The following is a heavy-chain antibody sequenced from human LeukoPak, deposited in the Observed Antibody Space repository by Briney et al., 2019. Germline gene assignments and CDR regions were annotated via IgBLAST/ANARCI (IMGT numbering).Heavy chain of an antibody. D-gene: IGHD2/OR15-2a*01. CDR1: GFTFDDYA. CDR3: ARGTTSIDF. CDR2: ISWNSGSI. V-gene: IGHV3-9*01. J-gene: IGHJ4*02. Sequence: GGSLRLSCAASGFTFDDYAMHWVRQAPGKGLEWVSGISWNSGSIGYADSVKGRFTISRDNAKNSLYLQMNTLRAEDTAVYYCARGTTSIDFWGQGTLVTVSS.